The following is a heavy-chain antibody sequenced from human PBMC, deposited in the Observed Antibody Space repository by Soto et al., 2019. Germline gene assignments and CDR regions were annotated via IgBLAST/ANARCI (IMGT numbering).Heavy chain of an antibody. Sequence: SETLSLTCTVSGGSISSSSYYWGWIRQPPGKGLEWIGFIYYSGCIYYNPSLNSRVIISVDTSKNQFSLKLSSVTAADTAVYYCARFKPITMVRGVIGGPPLDAFDIWGQGTMVTVS. CDR2: IYYSGCI. J-gene: IGHJ3*02. V-gene: IGHV4-39*07. D-gene: IGHD3-10*01. CDR3: ARFKPITMVRGVIGGPPLDAFDI. CDR1: GGSISSSSYY.